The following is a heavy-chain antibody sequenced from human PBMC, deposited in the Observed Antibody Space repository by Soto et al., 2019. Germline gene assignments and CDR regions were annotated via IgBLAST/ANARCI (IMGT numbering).Heavy chain of an antibody. CDR3: ARDPYGGYIFDS. CDR2: ISFDGANI. V-gene: IGHV3-30-3*01. Sequence: QVQLVESGGGVVQPGTSLRLSCAASGFTFRNYAMHWVRQSPAKGLEWLAVISFDGANIFYADAAKGRFTISRDNSKEALDLQLDSLRPHETGVYFCARDPYGGYIFDSWGQGTQVTLSS. J-gene: IGHJ4*02. CDR1: GFTFRNYA. D-gene: IGHD5-12*01.